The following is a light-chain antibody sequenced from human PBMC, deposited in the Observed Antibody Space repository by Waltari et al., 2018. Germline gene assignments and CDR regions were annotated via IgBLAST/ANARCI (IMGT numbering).Light chain of an antibody. Sequence: VISMTQSPSFLSASTGDRVTISCRVSQDIGSSLAWYQQKPGKAPDLLIFAASTLKSGVPSRFSGGGSGTDFTLTISRMQSEDCATYYCQQYLTFPYTFGQGTKLEI. V-gene: IGKV1D-8*01. J-gene: IGKJ2*01. CDR1: QDIGSS. CDR3: QQYLTFPYT. CDR2: AAS.